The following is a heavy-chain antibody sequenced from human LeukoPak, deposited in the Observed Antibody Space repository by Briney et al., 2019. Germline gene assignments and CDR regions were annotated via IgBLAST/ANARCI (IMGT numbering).Heavy chain of an antibody. CDR2: IHPDGNEK. CDR3: ARGDDFSGDY. V-gene: IGHV3-7*04. J-gene: IGHJ4*02. D-gene: IGHD2-21*02. CDR1: GFTFSTYW. Sequence: GGSLRLSCTASGFTFSTYWMSWVRQAPGKGLEWVANIHPDGNEKYHVDSVKGRFTISRDNAKDSLYLQMNSLRVEDTAVYYCARGDDFSGDYWGQGTLVTVSS.